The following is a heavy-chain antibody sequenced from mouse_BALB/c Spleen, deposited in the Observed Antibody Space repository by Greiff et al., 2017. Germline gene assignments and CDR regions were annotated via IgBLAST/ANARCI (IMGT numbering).Heavy chain of an antibody. CDR2: IDPANGNT. CDR3: ARPGTFAY. CDR1: GFNIKDTY. Sequence: DVKLVESGAELVKPGASVKLSCTASGFNIKDTYMHWVKQRPEQGLEWIGRIDPANGNTKYDPKFQGKATITADTSSNTAYLQLSSLTSEDTAVYYCARPGTFAYWGQGTLVTVSA. V-gene: IGHV14-3*02. D-gene: IGHD4-1*01. J-gene: IGHJ3*01.